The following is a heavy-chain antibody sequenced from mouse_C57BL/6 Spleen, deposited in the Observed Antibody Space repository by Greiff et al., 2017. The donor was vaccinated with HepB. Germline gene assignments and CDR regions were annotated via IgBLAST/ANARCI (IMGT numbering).Heavy chain of an antibody. CDR2: IHPNSGST. CDR3: ARNYGRPGGYAIDY. CDR1: GYTFTSYW. J-gene: IGHJ4*01. D-gene: IGHD1-1*01. Sequence: VQLQQPGAELVKPGASVKLSCKASGYTFTSYWMHWVKQRPGQGLEWIGMIHPNSGSTNYNEKFKSKATLTVDKSSSTAYMQLSSLTSEDSAVYNCARNYGRPGGYAIDYWGQGTSVTVSS. V-gene: IGHV1-64*01.